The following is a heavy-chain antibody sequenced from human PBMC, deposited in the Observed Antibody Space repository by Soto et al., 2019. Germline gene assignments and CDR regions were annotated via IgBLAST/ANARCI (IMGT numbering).Heavy chain of an antibody. D-gene: IGHD3-22*01. Sequence: GGSLRLSCAASGFTFSSYSMNWVRQAPGKGLEWVSSISSSSSYIYYADSVKGRFTISRDNAKNSLYLQMNSLRAEDTAVYYCARDRVYYDSSGYYFGYWGQGTLVTAPQ. J-gene: IGHJ4*02. CDR3: ARDRVYYDSSGYYFGY. CDR1: GFTFSSYS. V-gene: IGHV3-21*01. CDR2: ISSSSSYI.